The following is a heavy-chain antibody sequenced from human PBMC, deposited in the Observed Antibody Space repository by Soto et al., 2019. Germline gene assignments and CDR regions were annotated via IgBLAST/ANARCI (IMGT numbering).Heavy chain of an antibody. Sequence: PGGSLRLSCTASGFTFGDYAMRWVRQAPGKGLEWVGFIRSNAYGGTTEYAASVKGRFTISRDDSKSIAYLQMNSLKTEDTAVYYCTRHRWIQLWHYYYYYGMDVWGQGTTVTVSS. V-gene: IGHV3-49*04. CDR1: GFTFGDYA. D-gene: IGHD5-18*01. J-gene: IGHJ6*02. CDR3: TRHRWIQLWHYYYYYGMDV. CDR2: IRSNAYGGTT.